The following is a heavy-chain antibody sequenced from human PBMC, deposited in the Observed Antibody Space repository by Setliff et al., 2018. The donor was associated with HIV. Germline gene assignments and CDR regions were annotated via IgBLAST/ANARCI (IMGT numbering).Heavy chain of an antibody. CDR2: ISYSGST. V-gene: IGHV4-39*02. CDR1: GDSISSGHYY. D-gene: IGHD3-3*01. CDR3: ARDVHWSGPYYYSYYDMDV. J-gene: IGHJ6*03. Sequence: SETLSLTCTVSGDSISSGHYYWGWIRQSPGKGLEWIGSISYSGSTYYNPSFKSRITMSVDTSTNQFSLNLSSLTAADTAVYYCARDVHWSGPYYYSYYDMDVWGTGTTVTVSS.